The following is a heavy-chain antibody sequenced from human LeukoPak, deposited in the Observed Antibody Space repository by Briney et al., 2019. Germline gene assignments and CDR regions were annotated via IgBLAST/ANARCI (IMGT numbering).Heavy chain of an antibody. Sequence: GGSLRLSCAASGFTFRDYYMHWVRQAPGKGLEWISYISNNGDTIYYADSVKGRFTISRDNVKNSLFLQMNSLSAEDTAVYYCARDGVVPAAVNYWGQGTLVTVSS. CDR2: ISNNGDTI. J-gene: IGHJ4*02. D-gene: IGHD2-2*01. CDR3: ARDGVVPAAVNY. V-gene: IGHV3-11*01. CDR1: GFTFRDYY.